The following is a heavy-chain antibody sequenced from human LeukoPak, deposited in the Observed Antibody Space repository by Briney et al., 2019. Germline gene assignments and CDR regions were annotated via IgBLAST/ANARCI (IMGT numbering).Heavy chain of an antibody. D-gene: IGHD5-12*01. CDR1: GFTFSSYE. CDR3: ARESGYDPGLDY. V-gene: IGHV3-48*03. Sequence: GGSLRLSCAASGFTFSSYEMNWVRQAPGKGLEWVSYISSSGSTIYYADSVKGRFTISRDNAKNSLYLQMNSLRAEDTAVCYCARESGYDPGLDYWGQGTLVTVSS. CDR2: ISSSGSTI. J-gene: IGHJ4*02.